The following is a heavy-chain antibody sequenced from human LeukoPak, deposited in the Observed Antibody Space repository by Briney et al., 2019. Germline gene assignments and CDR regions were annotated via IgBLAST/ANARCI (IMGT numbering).Heavy chain of an antibody. V-gene: IGHV4-59*12. CDR2: IYYSGST. J-gene: IGHJ4*02. CDR3: AGDYGSWSYRFDY. D-gene: IGHD3-10*01. CDR1: GGSISSYS. Sequence: PSETLSLTCTFSGGSISSYSWSWVRQPPGRGLEWIGYIYYSGSTTYNPSLKSRVTISLDTSKNQFSLKLNSVTAADTAVYYCAGDYGSWSYRFDYWGQGTLATVSS.